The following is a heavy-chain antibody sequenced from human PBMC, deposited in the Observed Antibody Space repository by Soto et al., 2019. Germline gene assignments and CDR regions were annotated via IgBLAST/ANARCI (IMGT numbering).Heavy chain of an antibody. CDR3: TRGGASSKWLDP. Sequence: QVHLQESGPGLVKSSETLSLTCTVSGGSISGDYWSWIRQPPGKGLEWIGYIYNSETTNYNPSLKMRVTIAIDTSNNQFSLKLTSLTATDTAVYYCTRGGASSKWLDPWGQGTLVTVSS. CDR1: GGSISGDY. CDR2: IYNSETT. J-gene: IGHJ5*02. V-gene: IGHV4-59*01.